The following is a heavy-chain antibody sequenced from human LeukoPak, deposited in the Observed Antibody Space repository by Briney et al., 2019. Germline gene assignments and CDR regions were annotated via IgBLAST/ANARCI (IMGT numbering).Heavy chain of an antibody. CDR3: ARVGEGGYSYGPFDY. CDR2: INPNSGGT. J-gene: IGHJ4*02. Sequence: ASVKVSCRASGYTFTGYDMHWVRQAPGQGLEWMGWINPNSGGTNYAQKFQGRVTMTRDTSISTAYMELTRLRSDGTAVFYCARVGEGGYSYGPFDYWGQGTLVTVSS. CDR1: GYTFTGYD. D-gene: IGHD5-18*01. V-gene: IGHV1-2*02.